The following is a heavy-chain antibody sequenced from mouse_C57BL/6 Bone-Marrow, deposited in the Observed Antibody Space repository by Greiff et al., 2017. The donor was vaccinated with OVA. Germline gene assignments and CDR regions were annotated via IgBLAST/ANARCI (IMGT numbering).Heavy chain of an antibody. CDR1: GYTFTSYW. CDR3: ASDGYYFLFAY. Sequence: QVQLQQSGAELVKPGASVKMSCKASGYTFTSYWITWVKQRPGQGLEWIGRIDPNSGGTKYNEKFKSKATLTVDKPSSTAYMQLSSLTSEDSAVYYCASDGYYFLFAYWGQGTLVTVSA. V-gene: IGHV1-72*01. J-gene: IGHJ3*01. D-gene: IGHD2-3*01. CDR2: IDPNSGGT.